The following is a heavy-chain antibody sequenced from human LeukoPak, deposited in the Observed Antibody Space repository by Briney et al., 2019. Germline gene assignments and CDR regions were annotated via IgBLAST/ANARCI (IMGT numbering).Heavy chain of an antibody. CDR1: GGSISTSSSYY. CDR3: ARHRGNYYDSSGYYRFDY. D-gene: IGHD3-22*01. CDR2: IYYTGDT. Sequence: SETLPLTCTVSGGSISTSSSYYWGWIRQPPGKGLEWIGSIYYTGDTYYNSSLKSRVTISVDTSKNQFSLKLSSVTAADTAVYYCARHRGNYYDSSGYYRFDYWGQGTLVTVSS. V-gene: IGHV4-39*01. J-gene: IGHJ4*02.